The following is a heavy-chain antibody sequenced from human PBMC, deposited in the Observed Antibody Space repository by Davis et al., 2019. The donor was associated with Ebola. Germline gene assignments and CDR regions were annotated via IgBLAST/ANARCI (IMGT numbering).Heavy chain of an antibody. V-gene: IGHV1-18*01. CDR3: ASFRVVGATGPGDYYYGMDV. CDR2: ISAYNGNT. D-gene: IGHD1-26*01. CDR1: GYTFTSYG. J-gene: IGHJ6*02. Sequence: ASVKVSCKASGYTFTSYGISWVRQAPGQGLEWMGWISAYNGNTNYAQKLKGRVTMTTDTSTSTAYMELRSLRSDDTAVYYCASFRVVGATGPGDYYYGMDVWGQGTTVTVSS.